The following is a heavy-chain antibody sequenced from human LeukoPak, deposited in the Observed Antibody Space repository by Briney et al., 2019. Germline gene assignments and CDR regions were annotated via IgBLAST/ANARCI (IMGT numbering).Heavy chain of an antibody. V-gene: IGHV3-21*04. D-gene: IGHD1-1*01. CDR3: AKDASELEPHLWHYYYYYGMDV. CDR1: GFTFSSYS. Sequence: PGGSLRLSCAASGFTFSSYSMNWVRQAPGKGLEWVSSISSSSSYIYYADSVKGRFTISRDNSKNTLYLQMNSLRAEDTAVYYCAKDASELEPHLWHYYYYYGMDVWGQGTTVTVSS. CDR2: ISSSSSYI. J-gene: IGHJ6*02.